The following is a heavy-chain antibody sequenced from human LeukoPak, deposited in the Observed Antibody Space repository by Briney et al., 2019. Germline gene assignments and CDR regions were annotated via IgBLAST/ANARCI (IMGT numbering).Heavy chain of an antibody. D-gene: IGHD2-2*01. CDR2: IYYSGST. V-gene: IGHV4-31*03. CDR3: ARNAGYARYYGYYGMDV. J-gene: IGHJ6*02. Sequence: PSETLSLTCTVSGGSISSGGYSWSWIRQHPGKGLEWIGYIYYSGSTYYNPSLKSRVTISVDTSKNQFSLKLSSVTAADTAVYYCARNAGYARYYGYYGMDVWGQGTTVTVSS. CDR1: GGSISSGGYS.